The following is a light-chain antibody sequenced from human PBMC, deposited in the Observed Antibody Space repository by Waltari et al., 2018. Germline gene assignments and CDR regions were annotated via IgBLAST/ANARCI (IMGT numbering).Light chain of an antibody. CDR1: QSVRSF. V-gene: IGKV3-11*01. CDR3: QQCDNWPPLT. J-gene: IGKJ4*01. CDR2: EAS. Sequence: EIVLTQSPATLSLSPGERATLSCRASQSVRSFLACYQHKPGQAPRLLIYEASKRATGVPDRFSGSGSGTDFSLTISSLEPEDFAVYYCQQCDNWPPLTFGGGTKVE.